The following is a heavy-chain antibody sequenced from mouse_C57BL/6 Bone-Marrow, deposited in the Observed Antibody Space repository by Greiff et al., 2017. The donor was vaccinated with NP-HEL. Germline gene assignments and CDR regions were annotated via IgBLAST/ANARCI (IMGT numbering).Heavy chain of an antibody. CDR1: GFTFNTYA. Sequence: DVMLVESGGGLVQPKGSLKLSCAASGFTFNTYAMHWVRQAPGKGLEWVARIRSKSSNYATYYADSVKDRFTISRDDSQSMLYLQMNNLKTEDTAMYYCVRGGDYDERFAYWGQGTLVTVSA. V-gene: IGHV10-3*01. CDR3: VRGGDYDERFAY. J-gene: IGHJ3*01. D-gene: IGHD2-4*01. CDR2: IRSKSSNYAT.